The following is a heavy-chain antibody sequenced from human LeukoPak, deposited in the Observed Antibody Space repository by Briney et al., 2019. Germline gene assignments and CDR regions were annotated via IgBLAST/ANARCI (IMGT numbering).Heavy chain of an antibody. CDR3: ARVGRNYYGSGGYFDY. V-gene: IGHV3-48*03. CDR1: GFTFSSYE. D-gene: IGHD3-10*01. J-gene: IGHJ4*02. CDR2: MSSSGSTI. Sequence: SGGSLRLSCPASGFTFSSYEMKRVRQAPGKGLERVSYMSSSGSTIYYADSVKGRFTISRDNAKNSLYLQMNSLRAEDTAVYYCARVGRNYYGSGGYFDYWGQGTLVTVSS.